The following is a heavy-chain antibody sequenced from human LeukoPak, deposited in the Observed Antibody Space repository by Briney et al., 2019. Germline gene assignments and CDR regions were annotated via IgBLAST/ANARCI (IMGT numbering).Heavy chain of an antibody. CDR2: IWYDGSDT. CDR1: GFTFRSYV. J-gene: IGHJ4*02. V-gene: IGHV3-33*06. CDR3: AKQMATIPFDY. Sequence: PGGSLRLSCVASGFTFRSYVMPWVRQAPGKGLEWVALIWYDGSDTYYADSVKGRFTISRDNSKNTLYLQMNSLRAEDTAVYYCAKQMATIPFDYWGQGTLVTVSS. D-gene: IGHD5-24*01.